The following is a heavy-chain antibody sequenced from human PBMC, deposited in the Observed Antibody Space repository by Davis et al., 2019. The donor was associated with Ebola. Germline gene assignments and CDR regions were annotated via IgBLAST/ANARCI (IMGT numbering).Heavy chain of an antibody. Sequence: MPSETLSLTCTVSGGSISSSSYYWGWIRQPPGKGLEWIGSIYHSGSTYYNPSLKSRVTISVDTSKNHFSLKLNSVTASDTALYYCAREESSSGGYFDYWGPGTLVSVSS. CDR3: AREESSSGGYFDY. CDR1: GGSISSSSYY. J-gene: IGHJ4*02. CDR2: IYHSGST. V-gene: IGHV4-39*02. D-gene: IGHD6-6*01.